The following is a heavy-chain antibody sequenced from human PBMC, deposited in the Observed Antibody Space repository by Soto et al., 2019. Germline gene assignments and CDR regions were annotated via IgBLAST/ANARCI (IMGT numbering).Heavy chain of an antibody. V-gene: IGHV3-74*01. CDR3: ARAAYGDYTDY. D-gene: IGHD4-17*01. Sequence: VKLVESGGGLVQPGGSVRLSCAASGFSFSRSWMHWVRQVPGKGLVWFSHISSDGRGTAYADSVKDRFTISRDNAKNELYLEMDSLRAEDTAVYVCARAAYGDYTDYWGQGTLVTVSS. CDR2: ISSDGRGT. CDR1: GFSFSRSW. J-gene: IGHJ4*02.